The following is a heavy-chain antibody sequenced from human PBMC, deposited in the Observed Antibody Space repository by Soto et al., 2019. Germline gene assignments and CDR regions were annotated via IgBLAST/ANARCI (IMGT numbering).Heavy chain of an antibody. Sequence: QVQLVESGGGVVQPGRSLRLSCVASGFTFISHGMHWVRQAPGKGLEWVAVIWHDGTNKYYADSVKGRFTISRDNSKNTLYLQMNILRAEDTAVYYCARLGIATAGVDYWGQGTLVTVSS. J-gene: IGHJ4*02. CDR3: ARLGIATAGVDY. V-gene: IGHV3-33*01. CDR2: IWHDGTNK. D-gene: IGHD6-13*01. CDR1: GFTFISHG.